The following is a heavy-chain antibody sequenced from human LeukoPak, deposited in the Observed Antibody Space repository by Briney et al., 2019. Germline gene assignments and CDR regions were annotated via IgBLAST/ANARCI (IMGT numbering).Heavy chain of an antibody. CDR3: ARESHETREDY. J-gene: IGHJ4*02. CDR2: ISANNGDT. D-gene: IGHD1-26*01. Sequence: ASVKVSCKASGYTFTSYDISWARQAPGQGLEWMGWISANNGDTDYPPKLQDRVTMTTDTYTSTAYMELRSLRSDDTAMYYCARESHETREDYWGQGTLVTVSS. CDR1: GYTFTSYD. V-gene: IGHV1-18*01.